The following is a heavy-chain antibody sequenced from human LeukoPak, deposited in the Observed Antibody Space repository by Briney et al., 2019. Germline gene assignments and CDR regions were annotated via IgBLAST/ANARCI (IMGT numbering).Heavy chain of an antibody. Sequence: GGSLRLSCAGSGFTFSRHAVTWVRQAPGKRLEWVSTISGSGGSIYYAESVKGRFTISRDNSKNTVYLQMNSLRAEDTAVYYCADDYYGSGSYYNLFGYWGQGTLVTVSS. D-gene: IGHD3-10*01. CDR3: ADDYYGSGSYYNLFGY. J-gene: IGHJ4*02. CDR1: GFTFSRHA. V-gene: IGHV3-23*01. CDR2: ISGSGGSI.